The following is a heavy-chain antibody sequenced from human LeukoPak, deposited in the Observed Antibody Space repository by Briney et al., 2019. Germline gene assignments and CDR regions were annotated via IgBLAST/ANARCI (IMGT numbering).Heavy chain of an antibody. J-gene: IGHJ4*02. CDR2: ISGSGGST. D-gene: IGHD1-1*01. V-gene: IGHV3-23*01. CDR3: ARRPGLERYYFDY. Sequence: GGSLRLSCAASGFTFSSYAMSWVRQAPGKGLQWVSTISGSGGSTYYADSVKGRFTISRDNSKNTLYLQMNSPRADDTAVYYCARRPGLERYYFDYWGQGALVTVSS. CDR1: GFTFSSYA.